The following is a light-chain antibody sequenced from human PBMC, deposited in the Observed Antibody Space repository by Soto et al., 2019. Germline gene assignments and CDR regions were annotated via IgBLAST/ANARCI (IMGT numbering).Light chain of an antibody. CDR3: MEALQTPWT. CDR2: LGS. J-gene: IGKJ1*01. V-gene: IGKV2-28*01. Sequence: DIVVTQSPLTLPVTPGERASISCRSSHSLLHSNGYNYLDWYLQKPGQSPQILIYLGSNRASGVPDRFSGSGSGTDFTLKISRVEAEDVGVYYCMEALQTPWTFGQGTKVDIK. CDR1: HSLLHSNGYNY.